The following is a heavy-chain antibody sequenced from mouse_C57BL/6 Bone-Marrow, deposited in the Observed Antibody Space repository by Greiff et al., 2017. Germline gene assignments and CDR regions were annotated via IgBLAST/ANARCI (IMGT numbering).Heavy chain of an antibody. D-gene: IGHD2-12*01. J-gene: IGHJ4*01. Sequence: EVNVVESGGGLVKPGGSLKLSCAASGFTFSSYAMSWVRQTPEKRLEWVATISDGGSYTYYPDNVKGRFTISRDNAKNNLYLQMSHLKSEDTAMYYCARDNYYSQEDYYAMDYWGQGTSVTVSS. V-gene: IGHV5-4*01. CDR2: ISDGGSYT. CDR1: GFTFSSYA. CDR3: ARDNYYSQEDYYAMDY.